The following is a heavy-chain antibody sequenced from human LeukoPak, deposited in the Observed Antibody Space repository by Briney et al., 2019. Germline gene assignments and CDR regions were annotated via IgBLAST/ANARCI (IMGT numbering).Heavy chain of an antibody. CDR1: GFTFRNYG. J-gene: IGHJ4*02. Sequence: PGGSLRLSCAASGFTFRNYGMHWVRQAPGKGLEWVAVISYDGSTKYYADSVKGRFTISRDNSKRTLFLQTDSLRGEDTAVYYCANGGYYSLDSWGQGTLVTVSS. CDR3: ANGGYYSLDS. D-gene: IGHD2-15*01. CDR2: ISYDGSTK. V-gene: IGHV3-30*18.